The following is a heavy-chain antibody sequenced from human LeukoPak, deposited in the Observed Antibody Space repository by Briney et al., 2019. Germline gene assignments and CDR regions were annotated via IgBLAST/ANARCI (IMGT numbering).Heavy chain of an antibody. Sequence: GGSLRLSCAASGFTFRSYSMNWVRQAPGKGLEWVSCISSSSSYIYNADSVKGRFTISRDNAKNSLYLQMNSLRAEDTAVYYCAELGLTMIGGVWGKGTTVTISS. CDR3: AELGLTMIGGV. CDR1: GFTFRSYS. CDR2: ISSSSSYI. D-gene: IGHD3-10*02. J-gene: IGHJ6*04. V-gene: IGHV3-21*01.